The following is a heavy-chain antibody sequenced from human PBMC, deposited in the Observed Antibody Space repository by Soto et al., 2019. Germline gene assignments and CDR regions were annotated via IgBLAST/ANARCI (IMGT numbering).Heavy chain of an antibody. Sequence: QVQLVQSGAEVKKPGSSVKVSCKASGGTFSSYTISWVRQAPGQGLEWMGRIIPILGIANYAQKFQGRVTIPADKSTSTAYMELSSLRSEDTAVYYCAIYLGTTVTTSSWFDPWGEGTLVTVSS. V-gene: IGHV1-69*02. J-gene: IGHJ5*02. D-gene: IGHD4-17*01. CDR3: AIYLGTTVTTSSWFDP. CDR2: IIPILGIA. CDR1: GGTFSSYT.